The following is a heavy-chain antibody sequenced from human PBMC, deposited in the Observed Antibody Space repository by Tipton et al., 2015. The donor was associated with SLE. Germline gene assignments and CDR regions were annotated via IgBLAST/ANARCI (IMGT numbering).Heavy chain of an antibody. CDR1: GFTFDDYT. CDR2: ISWDSGSI. D-gene: IGHD3-16*01. V-gene: IGHV3-43*01. CDR3: ARGYDYYYDMDV. J-gene: IGHJ6*02. Sequence: SLRLSCAASGFTFDDYTMYWVRQAPGKGLEWVSLISWDSGSIYYADSVKGRFTISRDNSKNSLYLQMNSLRTEDTALYYCARGYDYYYDMDVWGQGTTVTVSS.